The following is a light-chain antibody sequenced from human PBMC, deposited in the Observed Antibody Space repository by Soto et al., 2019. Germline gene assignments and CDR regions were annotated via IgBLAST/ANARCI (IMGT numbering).Light chain of an antibody. CDR2: DVS. CDR3: QHRSIWPVS. V-gene: IGKV3-11*01. CDR1: QSVGTY. Sequence: EILLTQSPATLSFSPGEIATLSCRASQSVGTYLAWYQQKPGQSPRLLMLDVSNRATGIPARFSGSGSGTDFTLTISSLEPEDFGVYYCQHRSIWPVSFGQGTRLEIK. J-gene: IGKJ5*01.